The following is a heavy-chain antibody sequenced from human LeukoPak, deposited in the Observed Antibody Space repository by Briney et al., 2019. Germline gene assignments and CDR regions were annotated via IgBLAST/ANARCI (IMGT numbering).Heavy chain of an antibody. CDR1: GITFSDAW. J-gene: IGHJ4*02. V-gene: IGHV3-15*01. Sequence: GGSLRLSCAASGITFSDAWMSWVRQAPGKGLEWVGRIKARPYGGTTDYSAAVKGRATISRDDSKSTLYLQMNSLKTEDTGVSYCARDRGGLGYLHYWGQGILVAVSS. CDR2: IKARPYGGTT. CDR3: ARDRGGLGYLHY. D-gene: IGHD4-23*01.